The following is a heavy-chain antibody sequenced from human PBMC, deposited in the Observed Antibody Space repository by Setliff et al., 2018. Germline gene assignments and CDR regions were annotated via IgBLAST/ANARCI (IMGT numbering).Heavy chain of an antibody. J-gene: IGHJ3*01. CDR2: IRSKAYGGTT. D-gene: IGHD2-15*01. Sequence: PGGSLRLSCTTSGFTFGDYAMSWVRQAPGKGLEWVGFIRSKAYGGTTEYAASVKGRFTISRDDSKSIAYLQMNSLKTEDTAVYYCARPGRGRGLDVWGQGTMVTVSS. CDR1: GFTFGDYA. V-gene: IGHV3-49*04. CDR3: ARPGRGRGLDV.